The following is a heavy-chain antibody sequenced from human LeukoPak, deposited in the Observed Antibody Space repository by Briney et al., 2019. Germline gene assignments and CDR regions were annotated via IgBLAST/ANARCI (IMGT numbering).Heavy chain of an antibody. V-gene: IGHV1-24*01. Sequence: RGASVKVSCKVSGYTLTELSMHWVRQAPGKGLEWMGGFDPEDGETIYAQKFQGRVTMTEDTSTDTAYMELSSLRSEDTAVYYCATVNVVGGWELLRYWGQGTLVTVSS. CDR3: ATVNVVGGWELLRY. CDR1: GYTLTELS. J-gene: IGHJ4*02. CDR2: FDPEDGET. D-gene: IGHD1-26*01.